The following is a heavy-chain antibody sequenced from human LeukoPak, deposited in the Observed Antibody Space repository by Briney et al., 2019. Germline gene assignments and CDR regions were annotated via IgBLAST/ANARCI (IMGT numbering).Heavy chain of an antibody. V-gene: IGHV3-23*01. CDR2: ISGSGGST. D-gene: IGHD3-16*01. CDR1: GFTFSSYA. J-gene: IGHJ4*02. Sequence: PGGSLRLSCAASGFTFSSYAMSWVRQAPGKGLEWVSAISGSGGSTYYADSVKGRFTISRDNSKNTLYLQMNSLRAEDTAVYYCAKEHVWGSYKPYYYFDYWGQGTLVTVSS. CDR3: AKEHVWGSYKPYYYFDY.